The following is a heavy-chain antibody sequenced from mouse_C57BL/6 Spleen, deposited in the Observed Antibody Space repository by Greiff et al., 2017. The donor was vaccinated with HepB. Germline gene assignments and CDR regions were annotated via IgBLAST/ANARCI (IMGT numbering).Heavy chain of an antibody. Sequence: EVKLQESGAELVKPGASVKLSCTASGFNIKDYYMHWVKQRTEQGLEWIGRIDPEDGETKYAPKFQGKATITADTSSNTAYLQLSSLTSEDTAVYYCASLDDYPNPFAYWGQGTLVTVSA. CDR3: ASLDDYPNPFAY. CDR2: IDPEDGET. J-gene: IGHJ3*01. D-gene: IGHD2-4*01. V-gene: IGHV14-2*01. CDR1: GFNIKDYY.